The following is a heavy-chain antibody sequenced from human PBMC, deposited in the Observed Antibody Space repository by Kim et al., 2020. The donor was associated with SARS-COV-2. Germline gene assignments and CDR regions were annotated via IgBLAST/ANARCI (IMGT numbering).Heavy chain of an antibody. J-gene: IGHJ3*02. V-gene: IGHV3-74*01. D-gene: IGHD4-17*01. CDR3: ARDRSEYGGPFDI. Sequence: SADSVERRFTTSEDNARTTLYLKMTSLSAEDTVVYYCARDRSEYGGPFDIWGQGTLVTVSS.